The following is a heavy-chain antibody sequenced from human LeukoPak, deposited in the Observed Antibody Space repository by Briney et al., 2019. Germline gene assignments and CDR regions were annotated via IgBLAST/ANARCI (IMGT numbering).Heavy chain of an antibody. Sequence: SETLSLTCAVYGGSFSGYYWSWIRQPPGKGLEWIGEINHSGSTNYNPSLKSRVTISVDTPKNHFSLNLTSVNAADTAVYYCARLRAARYFFDYWGQGARVTVSS. CDR2: INHSGST. CDR3: ARLRAARYFFDY. J-gene: IGHJ4*02. CDR1: GGSFSGYY. V-gene: IGHV4-34*01. D-gene: IGHD6-6*01.